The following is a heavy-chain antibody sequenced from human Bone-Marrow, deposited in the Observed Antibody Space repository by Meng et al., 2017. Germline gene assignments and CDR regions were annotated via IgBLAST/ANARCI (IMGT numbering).Heavy chain of an antibody. CDR1: GFTFDDYG. V-gene: IGHV3-20*04. J-gene: IGHJ3*01. Sequence: GESLKISCAASGFTFDDYGMSWVRQAPGKGLEWVSGINWNGGSTGYADSVKGRFTISRDNAKNSLYLQMNSLGAEDTALYYCAKGRSLVASDAFNVWGQGTLVTVSS. D-gene: IGHD2-15*01. CDR2: INWNGGST. CDR3: AKGRSLVASDAFNV.